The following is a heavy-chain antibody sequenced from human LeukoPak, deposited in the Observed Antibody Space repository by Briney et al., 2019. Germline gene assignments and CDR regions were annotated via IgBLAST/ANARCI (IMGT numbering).Heavy chain of an antibody. CDR2: ISSSGSTI. CDR3: ERGYSYGHFDY. D-gene: IGHD5-18*01. CDR1: GFTFSDYY. J-gene: IGHJ4*02. Sequence: NAGGSLRLSCAASGFTFSDYYMSWIRQAPGKGLEWVSYISSSGSTIYYADSVKGRFTISRDNAKNSLYLQMNSLRAEDTAVHYCERGYSYGHFDYWGQGTLVTVSS. V-gene: IGHV3-11*01.